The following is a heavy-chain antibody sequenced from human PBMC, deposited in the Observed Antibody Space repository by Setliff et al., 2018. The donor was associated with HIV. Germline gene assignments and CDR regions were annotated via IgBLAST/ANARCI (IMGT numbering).Heavy chain of an antibody. J-gene: IGHJ3*01. Sequence: ASVKVSCTTSGCTFPAYYIYWVRQAPGHGLELMGRIHPNTGSTNYLQKFQGRVSITRDTSMSTVYMTLTGLTSDDTAVYYCAKQGYADSLYAFDVWGQGTMVTVSS. CDR3: AKQGYADSLYAFDV. V-gene: IGHV1-2*06. CDR2: IHPNTGST. CDR1: GCTFPAYY. D-gene: IGHD3-16*01.